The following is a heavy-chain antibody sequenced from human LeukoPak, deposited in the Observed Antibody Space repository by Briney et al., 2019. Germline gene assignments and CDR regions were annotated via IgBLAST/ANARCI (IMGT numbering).Heavy chain of an antibody. CDR3: ASGYCSSTSCHGFIDY. CDR1: GYTFTGYY. CDR2: INPNSGGT. J-gene: IGHJ4*02. D-gene: IGHD2-2*01. V-gene: IGHV1-2*06. Sequence: GASVKVSCKASGYTFTGYYMHWVRQAPGQGLEWMGRINPNSGGTNYAQKFQGRVTMTRDTSISTAYMELSRLRSDDTAVYCCASGYCSSTSCHGFIDYWGQGTLVTVSS.